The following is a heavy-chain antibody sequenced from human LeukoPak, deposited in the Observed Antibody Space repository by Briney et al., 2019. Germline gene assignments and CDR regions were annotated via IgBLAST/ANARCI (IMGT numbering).Heavy chain of an antibody. J-gene: IGHJ4*02. V-gene: IGHV4-30-4*01. CDR1: GGSMSSGDYY. Sequence: SETLSLTCTVSGGSMSSGDYYWSWIRQPPGKGLEWIGYIYYSGSTYYNPSLKSRVTISVDTSKNQFSLKLSSVTAADTAVYYCARAPRDYYDSSGYYFDYWGQGTLATVSS. CDR2: IYYSGST. CDR3: ARAPRDYYDSSGYYFDY. D-gene: IGHD3-22*01.